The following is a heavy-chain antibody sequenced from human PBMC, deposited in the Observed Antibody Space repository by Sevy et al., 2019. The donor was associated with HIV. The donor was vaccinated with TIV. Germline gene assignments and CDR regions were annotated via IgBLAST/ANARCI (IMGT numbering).Heavy chain of an antibody. D-gene: IGHD2-15*01. V-gene: IGHV3-15*01. CDR3: TLEGLYCSGGSCYSEGFDS. Sequence: GGSLRLSCAAFGFTFTNAWMSWVRQAPGKGLEWVGCIKSKTDGGTTDYAAPVKGRFTISRDDSKNTLYLHMNSLKTEETAVYYCTLEGLYCSGGSCYSEGFDSWGQGTLVTVSS. J-gene: IGHJ4*02. CDR2: IKSKTDGGTT. CDR1: GFTFTNAW.